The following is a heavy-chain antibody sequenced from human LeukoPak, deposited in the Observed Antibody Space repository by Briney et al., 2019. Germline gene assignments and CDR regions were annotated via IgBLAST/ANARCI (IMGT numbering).Heavy chain of an antibody. CDR2: IKPDGSEK. Sequence: GGSLRLSCAASGFTFSNYWMTWFRQTPGKGLEWVGNIKPDGSEKYYVDSVKGRFTISRDNAKNSLFLQMNSLRVEDTAIYYCARDYVWGSSESDYWGQGTLVTVSS. CDR3: ARDYVWGSSESDY. J-gene: IGHJ4*02. V-gene: IGHV3-7*01. D-gene: IGHD7-27*01. CDR1: GFTFSNYW.